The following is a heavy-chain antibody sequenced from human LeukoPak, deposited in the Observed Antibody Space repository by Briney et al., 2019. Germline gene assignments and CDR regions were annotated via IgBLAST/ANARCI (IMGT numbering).Heavy chain of an antibody. V-gene: IGHV1-58*02. J-gene: IGHJ3*02. D-gene: IGHD5-18*01. CDR3: AAGVGYTYGLSLGATALISDI. Sequence: SVKVSCKASGFTFSGCAMQWLRQARGQRLEWIGWIVVGTGKKDYAQRFQERVTITTDMTTSTAYMELSSLRSEDTAVYYCAAGVGYTYGLSLGATALISDIWGQGTEVTVSA. CDR1: GFTFSGCA. CDR2: IVVGTGKK.